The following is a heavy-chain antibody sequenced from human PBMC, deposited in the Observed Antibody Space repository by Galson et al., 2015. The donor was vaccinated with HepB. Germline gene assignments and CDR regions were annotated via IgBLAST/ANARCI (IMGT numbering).Heavy chain of an antibody. Sequence: SVKVSCKASGDTFSSYAISWVRQAPGQGLEWMGGVIPIFAKAKYELKFQGRVTITADKSTNTAFMELSSLRSEDTAVYYCASANDFWSGYRGAGTSRWFDSWGQGTLVTVSS. CDR1: GDTFSSYA. J-gene: IGHJ5*01. CDR2: VIPIFAKA. V-gene: IGHV1-69*06. D-gene: IGHD3-3*01. CDR3: ASANDFWSGYRGAGTSRWFDS.